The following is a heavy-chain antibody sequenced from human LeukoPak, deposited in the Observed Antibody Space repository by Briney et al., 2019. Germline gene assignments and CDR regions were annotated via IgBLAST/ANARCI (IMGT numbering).Heavy chain of an antibody. CDR1: GFTLSSYG. V-gene: IGHV3-23*01. D-gene: IGHD3-22*01. CDR3: ARQITMIGWFDP. J-gene: IGHJ5*02. Sequence: GGSLRLSCAASGFTLSSYGMSWVRQAPGKGLEWVAGMSGNGASTSYADSVKGRFTISRDNSQKTVFLQMNSLRVEDTAVYYCARQITMIGWFDPWGQGTLVTVSS. CDR2: MSGNGAST.